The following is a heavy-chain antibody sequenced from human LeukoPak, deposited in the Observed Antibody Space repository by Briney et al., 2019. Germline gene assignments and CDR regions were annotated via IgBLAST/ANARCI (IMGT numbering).Heavy chain of an antibody. CDR2: ISGSGGST. D-gene: IGHD6-13*01. J-gene: IGHJ4*02. V-gene: IGHV3-23*01. CDR1: GFTFSSYG. CDR3: AKEPAAGTGWYFDY. Sequence: GGSLRLSCAASGFTFSSYGMHWVRQAPGKGLEWVSAISGSGGSTYYADSVKGRFTISRDNSKNTLYLQMNSLRAEDTAVYYCAKEPAAGTGWYFDYWGQGTLVTVSS.